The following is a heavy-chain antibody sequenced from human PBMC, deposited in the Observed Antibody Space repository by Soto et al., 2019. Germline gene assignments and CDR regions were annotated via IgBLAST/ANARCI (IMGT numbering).Heavy chain of an antibody. CDR2: IMPIFPTP. Sequence: QVQLVQSGAEVKKPGASVKVSCKASGYAFTTYDINWVRQATGQGLEWMGGIMPIFPTPDYAQKFQGRVTITADESTSTAYMELTSLRSEDTAVYYWARDKDRQQTGGNYYYGMDVWGQGTTVTV. CDR3: ARDKDRQQTGGNYYYGMDV. D-gene: IGHD1-26*01. J-gene: IGHJ6*02. CDR1: GYAFTTYD. V-gene: IGHV1-69*01.